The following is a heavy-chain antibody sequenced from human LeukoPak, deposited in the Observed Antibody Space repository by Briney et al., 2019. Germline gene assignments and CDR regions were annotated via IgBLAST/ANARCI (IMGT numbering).Heavy chain of an antibody. CDR1: GFTFSSYG. V-gene: IGHV3-33*01. Sequence: PGGSLRLSCAASGFTFSSYGMHWVRQAPGKGLEWVAVIWYDGSNKYYADSVKGRFTISRDNSKNTLYLQMNSLRAEDTAVYYCARGVVGGRPDYWGQGTLVTVSS. CDR2: IWYDGSNK. D-gene: IGHD1-26*01. CDR3: ARGVVGGRPDY. J-gene: IGHJ4*02.